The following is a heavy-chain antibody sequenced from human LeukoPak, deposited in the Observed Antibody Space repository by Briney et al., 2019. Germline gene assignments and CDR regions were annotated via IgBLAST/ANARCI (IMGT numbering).Heavy chain of an antibody. CDR3: ARDGALGSYYDSSGYRFDY. J-gene: IGHJ4*02. D-gene: IGHD3-22*01. CDR2: ISSSSSYI. V-gene: IGHV3-21*01. CDR1: GFTFSSYS. Sequence: GGSPRLSCAASGFTFSSYSMNWVRQAPGKGLEWVSSISSSSSYIYYADSVKGRFTISRDNAKNSLYLQMNSLRAEDTAVYYCARDGALGSYYDSSGYRFDYWGQGTLVTVSS.